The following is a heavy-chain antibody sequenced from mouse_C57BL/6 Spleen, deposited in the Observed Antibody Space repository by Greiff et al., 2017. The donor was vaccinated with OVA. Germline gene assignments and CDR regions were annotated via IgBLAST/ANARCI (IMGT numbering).Heavy chain of an antibody. D-gene: IGHD2-10*02. J-gene: IGHJ3*01. Sequence: VQLQQSGPELVKPGASVKISCKASGYSFTGYYMNWVKQSPEKSLEWIGEINPSTGGTTYNQKFKAKATLTVDKSSSTAYMQLKSLTSEDSAVYYCARAGYGNYEGFAYWGQGTLVTVSA. CDR1: GYSFTGYY. CDR2: INPSTGGT. V-gene: IGHV1-42*01. CDR3: ARAGYGNYEGFAY.